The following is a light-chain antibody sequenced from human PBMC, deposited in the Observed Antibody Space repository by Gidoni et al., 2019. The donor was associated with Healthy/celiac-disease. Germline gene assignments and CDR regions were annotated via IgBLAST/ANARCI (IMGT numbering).Light chain of an antibody. CDR2: GNS. CDR3: QSYDSSLSGF. J-gene: IGLJ1*01. CDR1: SSNIGAVYD. Sequence: QSVLTQPPSVSGAPGQRVTISCTGSSSNIGAVYDVHWYQQLPGTAPKLLIYGNSNRPSGVPDRFSGYKSGTSASLAITGLQAEDEADYYCQSYDSSLSGFFGTGTKVTVL. V-gene: IGLV1-40*01.